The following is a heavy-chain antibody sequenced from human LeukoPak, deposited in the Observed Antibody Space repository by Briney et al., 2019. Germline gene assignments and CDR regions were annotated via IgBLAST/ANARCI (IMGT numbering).Heavy chain of an antibody. J-gene: IGHJ5*02. V-gene: IGHV3-23*01. D-gene: IGHD2-2*01. CDR3: AKDSRHRGYCSSTSCYVSWFDP. CDR2: ISGSGGST. CDR1: GFTFSSYA. Sequence: PGGSLRLSCAASGFTFSSYAMSWVRQAPGKGLEWVSAISGSGGSTYYADSVKGRFTISRDNSKNTLYLQMNSLRAEDTAVYYCAKDSRHRGYCSSTSCYVSWFDPWGQGTLVTVSS.